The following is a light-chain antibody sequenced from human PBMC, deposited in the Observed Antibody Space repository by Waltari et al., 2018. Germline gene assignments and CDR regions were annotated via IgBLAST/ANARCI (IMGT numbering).Light chain of an antibody. CDR3: QQYNDWLAPT. CDR2: SAS. V-gene: IGKV3-15*01. J-gene: IGKJ4*01. Sequence: EIVMTQSPATLSVSPGERAILSCRAIQSVSGYLAWYQQKPGQAPRLLIYSASTRVTGIPARFSGSGSGTEFTLTISSLQSEDFAVYHCQQYNDWLAPTFGGGTKVEI. CDR1: QSVSGY.